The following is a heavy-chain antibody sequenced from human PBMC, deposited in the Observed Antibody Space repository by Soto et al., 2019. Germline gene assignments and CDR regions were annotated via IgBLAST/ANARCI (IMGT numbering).Heavy chain of an antibody. CDR1: GFTFRGYS. J-gene: IGHJ6*02. D-gene: IGHD2-8*01. CDR2: ISGPSIYI. Sequence: EVQLVESGGGLVKPGGSLRLSCVASGFTFRGYSINWVRQAPGKGLEWVSYISGPSIYIYYADSVKGRFTISRDNAKSAVYLQMNSLRAEDTAVYYCARGFRNGFNVWGQGTTGSVSS. CDR3: ARGFRNGFNV. V-gene: IGHV3-21*01.